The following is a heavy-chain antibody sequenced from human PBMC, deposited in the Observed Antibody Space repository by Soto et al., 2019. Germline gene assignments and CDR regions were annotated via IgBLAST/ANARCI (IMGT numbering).Heavy chain of an antibody. J-gene: IGHJ6*02. CDR3: ARLATYCAFWSGYQNYYGMDV. Sequence: QVQLVQSGAEVKKPGASVKVSCKASGYTFTSYGISWVRQAPGQGLAWMGWISAYNGNTNYAQKLQGRVTMTTDTSTSTAYMELRSVRSEDTAVYYCARLATYCAFWSGYQNYYGMDVWGQGTTVTVSS. CDR2: ISAYNGNT. CDR1: GYTFTSYG. V-gene: IGHV1-18*04. D-gene: IGHD3-3*01.